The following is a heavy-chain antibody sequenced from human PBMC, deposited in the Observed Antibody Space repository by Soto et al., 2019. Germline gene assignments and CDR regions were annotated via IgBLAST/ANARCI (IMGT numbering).Heavy chain of an antibody. Sequence: ASVKVSCKASGYTFTGYYMHWVRQAPGKGLEWMGWINPKSGGTNYAQKFQGWVTMTRDTSISTAYMELSRLRSDDTAVYYCARGIVVVPAANGDILSPFDYWGQGTLVTVSS. J-gene: IGHJ4*02. CDR3: ARGIVVVPAANGDILSPFDY. CDR2: INPKSGGT. V-gene: IGHV1-2*04. D-gene: IGHD2-2*01. CDR1: GYTFTGYY.